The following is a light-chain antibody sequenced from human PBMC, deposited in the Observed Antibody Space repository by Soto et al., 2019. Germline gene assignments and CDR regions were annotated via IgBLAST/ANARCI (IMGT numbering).Light chain of an antibody. J-gene: IGKJ5*01. CDR2: GAS. CDR1: QSFSSSY. V-gene: IGKV3-20*01. CDR3: QQYGTSIT. Sequence: EIVLTQSPGTLSLSPGERATLSCRASQSFSSSYLAWYQQKPGQAPRLLIYGASSRATGIPDRFSGSGSGTDFTLTISGLEPEDFAVYYCQQYGTSITFGEGPRLEI.